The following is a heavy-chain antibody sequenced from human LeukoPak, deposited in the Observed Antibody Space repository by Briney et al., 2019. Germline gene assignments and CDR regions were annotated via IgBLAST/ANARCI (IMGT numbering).Heavy chain of an antibody. CDR1: GGSISSSSYS. J-gene: IGHJ4*02. D-gene: IGHD3-3*01. Sequence: SETLSLTCTVSGGSISSSSYSWGWIRQPPGKGLEWIGSIHYDGNTYYKPSLRSRVTISVDTSKNQFSLKLNSVTAADTAMYYCQSRFLEWLLDYWGQGTLVTVSS. CDR3: QSRFLEWLLDY. V-gene: IGHV4-39*01. CDR2: IHYDGNT.